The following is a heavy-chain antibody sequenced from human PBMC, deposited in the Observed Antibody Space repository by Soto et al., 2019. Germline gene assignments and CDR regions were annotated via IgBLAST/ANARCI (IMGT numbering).Heavy chain of an antibody. D-gene: IGHD6-19*01. CDR3: ARGGYGYSSDPIDY. Sequence: ASVKVSCKAPGYIFTDYYIHWVRQAPGQGLEWVGWMNPKSGTSNSAQKFQGSVTMTRDTSISTAYMEVKRLKSDDTAVYYCARGGYGYSSDPIDYWGQGALVTVSS. J-gene: IGHJ4*02. CDR1: GYIFTDYY. V-gene: IGHV1-2*02. CDR2: MNPKSGTS.